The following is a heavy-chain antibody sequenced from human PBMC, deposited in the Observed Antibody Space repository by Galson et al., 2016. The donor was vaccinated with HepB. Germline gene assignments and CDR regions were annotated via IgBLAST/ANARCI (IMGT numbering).Heavy chain of an antibody. CDR2: INPCNDNT. CDR1: GFSFSKFP. Sequence: SVKVSCKASGFSFSKFPIHWVRQAPGQRPEWVGRINPCNDNTKFTQTLPGSVTFTVDTSATTAYMALSSLTSEDTALYYCSTPLNHLQQFFTFWGQGTLLTVSS. D-gene: IGHD1-14*01. J-gene: IGHJ4*02. CDR3: STPLNHLQQFFTF. V-gene: IGHV1-3*01.